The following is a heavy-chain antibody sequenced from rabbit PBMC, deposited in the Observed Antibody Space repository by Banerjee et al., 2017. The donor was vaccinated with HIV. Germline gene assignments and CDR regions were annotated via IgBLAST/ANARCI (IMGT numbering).Heavy chain of an antibody. CDR1: GFSFSISYY. V-gene: IGHV1S45*01. CDR3: AREGASSSGYYL. D-gene: IGHD1-1*01. Sequence: QEQLDESGGDLVKPGASLTLTCTASGFSFSISYYMCWVRQAPGKGLEWIACIDTSSGNTYYASWAKGRFTISKTSSTTVTLQMTSLTVADTATYFCAREGASSSGYYLWGPGTLVT. CDR2: IDTSSGNT. J-gene: IGHJ4*01.